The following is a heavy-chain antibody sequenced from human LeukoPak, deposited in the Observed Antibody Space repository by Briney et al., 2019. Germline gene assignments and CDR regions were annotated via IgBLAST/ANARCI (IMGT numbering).Heavy chain of an antibody. D-gene: IGHD2-8*02. V-gene: IGHV3-21*01. J-gene: IGHJ4*02. CDR1: GFSFSSPG. CDR2: INGESTFK. Sequence: GGSLRLSCTASGFSFSSPGMNWVRQAPGKGLEWVSSINGESTFKVYADSVKGRFTISRDNAKNSLYLQMDSLRAEDTAVYYCARAGRLGPLDYWGQGTLVTVSS. CDR3: ARAGRLGPLDY.